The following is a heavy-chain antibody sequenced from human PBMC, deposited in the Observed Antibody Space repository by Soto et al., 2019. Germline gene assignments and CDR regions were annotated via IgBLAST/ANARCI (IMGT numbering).Heavy chain of an antibody. D-gene: IGHD2-15*01. CDR2: IYPGDSDT. J-gene: IGHJ6*03. V-gene: IGHV5-51*01. CDR3: ARLGPRYCSGGSCHGDYYMDV. CDR1: GYSFTSYW. Sequence: GESLKISCKGSGYSFTSYWIGWVRQMPGKGLEWMGIIYPGDSDTRYSPSFQGQVTISADKSISTAYLQWSSLKASDTAMYYCARLGPRYCSGGSCHGDYYMDVWGKGTTVTVSS.